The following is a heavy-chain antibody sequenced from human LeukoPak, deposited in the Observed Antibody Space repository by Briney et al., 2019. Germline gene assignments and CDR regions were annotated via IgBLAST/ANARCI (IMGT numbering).Heavy chain of an antibody. CDR3: AKDQTPYQLLMLDAFDI. V-gene: IGHV3-23*01. CDR2: ISGSGGST. J-gene: IGHJ3*02. CDR1: GFTFSSYG. D-gene: IGHD2-2*01. Sequence: PGGSLRLSCAASGFTFSSYGMSWVRQAPGKGLEWVSAISGSGGSTYYADSVKGRFTISRDNSKNTLYLQMNSLRAEDKAVYYCAKDQTPYQLLMLDAFDIWGQGTMVTVSS.